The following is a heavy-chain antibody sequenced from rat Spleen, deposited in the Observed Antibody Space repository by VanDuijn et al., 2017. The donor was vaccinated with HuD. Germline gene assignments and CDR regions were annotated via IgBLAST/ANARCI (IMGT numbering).Heavy chain of an antibody. J-gene: IGHJ2*01. CDR1: GFTYSNYV. V-gene: IGHV5-29*01. CDR3: TRPPYNNHFDY. Sequence: EVQLVESGGGLVQPGRSLKLSCAASGFTYSNYVMAWVRQAPTKGLEWVATISYDGSNTHYRDSVKGRFTISRDNAMSTLYLQMNSLRSEDTATYYCTRPPYNNHFDYWGQGVMVTVSS. CDR2: ISYDGSNT. D-gene: IGHD1-10*01.